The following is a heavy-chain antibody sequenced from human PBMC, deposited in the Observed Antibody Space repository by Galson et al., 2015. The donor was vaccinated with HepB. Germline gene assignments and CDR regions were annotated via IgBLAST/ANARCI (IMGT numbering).Heavy chain of an antibody. CDR1: GFTFSSYA. J-gene: IGHJ4*02. V-gene: IGHV3-30-3*01. Sequence: SLRLSCAASGFTFSSYAMHWVRQAPGKGLEWVAVISYDGSNKYYADSVKGRFTISRDNSKNTLYLQMNSLRAEDTAVYYCARGGSSGYYYDYWGQGTLVTVSS. D-gene: IGHD3-22*01. CDR3: ARGGSSGYYYDY. CDR2: ISYDGSNK.